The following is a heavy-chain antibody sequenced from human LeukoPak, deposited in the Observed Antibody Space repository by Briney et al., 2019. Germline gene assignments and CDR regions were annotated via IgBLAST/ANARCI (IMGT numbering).Heavy chain of an antibody. D-gene: IGHD3-9*01. V-gene: IGHV3-23*01. Sequence: PGGSLRLSCAASGFTFSNYAMSWVRQAPGKGLEWVSAISGSGGSTYYADSVKGRFTVSRDNSKNTLYLQMNSLRAEDTAVYYCAKPSPTVLTGYSLDAFDIWGQGTMVTVSS. CDR1: GFTFSNYA. J-gene: IGHJ3*02. CDR2: ISGSGGST. CDR3: AKPSPTVLTGYSLDAFDI.